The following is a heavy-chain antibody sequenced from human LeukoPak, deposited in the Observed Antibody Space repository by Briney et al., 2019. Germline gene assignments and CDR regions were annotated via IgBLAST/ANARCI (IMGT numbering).Heavy chain of an antibody. J-gene: IGHJ4*02. Sequence: GGSLRLSCAASGFTFSSYSMNWVRQAPGKGLEWVSAISGSGGNTYYADSVKGRFTISRDNSNNALFLQMNSLRVEDTAIYYCAKEHLLTAFNDNWGQGTLVTVSS. V-gene: IGHV3-23*01. CDR3: AKEHLLTAFNDN. CDR2: ISGSGGNT. D-gene: IGHD3-9*01. CDR1: GFTFSSYS.